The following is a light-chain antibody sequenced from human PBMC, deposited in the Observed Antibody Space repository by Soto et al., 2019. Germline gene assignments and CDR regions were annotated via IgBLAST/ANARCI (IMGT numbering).Light chain of an antibody. J-gene: IGLJ1*01. V-gene: IGLV9-49*01. CDR3: GAEHGSGSNFVYV. CDR2: VGTGGIVG. CDR1: SGYRNYE. Sequence: QSVLTQPPSASASLGASVTLTCTLSSGYRNYEVDWYQQRPGKGPRFVMRVGTGGIVGSKGDGIPDRFSVLGSGLYRYLTIRNIQEEDESDYHCGAEHGSGSNFVYVFGTGTKLTVL.